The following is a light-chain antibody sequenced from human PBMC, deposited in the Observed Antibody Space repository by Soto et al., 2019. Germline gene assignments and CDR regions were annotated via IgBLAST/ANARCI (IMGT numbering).Light chain of an antibody. J-gene: IGKJ4*01. CDR3: QQYNHWPPWLT. CDR2: GAS. Sequence: EIEMTQSPATLSVSPGERATLSCRASQSVNTNLAWYQQKPSQAPRLLIYGASTRAPGIPTRFSGSGSGTEFTLTVSSLQSEDFANYYCQQYNHWPPWLTVGGGTKVEVK. CDR1: QSVNTN. V-gene: IGKV3-15*01.